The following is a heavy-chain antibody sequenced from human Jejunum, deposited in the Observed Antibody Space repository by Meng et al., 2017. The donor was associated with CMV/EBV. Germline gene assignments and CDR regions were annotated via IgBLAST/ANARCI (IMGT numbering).Heavy chain of an antibody. V-gene: IGHV1-46*01. J-gene: IGHJ4*02. D-gene: IGHD3-22*01. CDR2: LNPTGGFT. CDR3: ARRSSDYYGFDS. Sequence: QVQRVQSGAEVKKPGASVKGSCKASGYTFTNNLIPWVRQAPGQGLEWMGVLNPTGGFTTYAQKFQGRVTMTRDTSTSTVYMDLSSLKSEDTAIYYCARRSSDYYGFDSWGQGTLVTVSS. CDR1: GYTFTNNL.